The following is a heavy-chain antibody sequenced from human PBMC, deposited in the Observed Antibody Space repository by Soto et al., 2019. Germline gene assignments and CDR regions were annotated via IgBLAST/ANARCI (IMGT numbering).Heavy chain of an antibody. D-gene: IGHD3-22*01. V-gene: IGHV5-51*01. CDR1: GYSFTSYW. Sequence: CKGSGYSFTSYWIGWVRQMPGKGLEWMGIIYPGDSDTRYSPSFQGQVTISADKSISTAYLQWSSLKDSDTAMYYCARGNLRLLYGMDVWGQGTTVTVSS. CDR2: IYPGDSDT. CDR3: ARGNLRLLYGMDV. J-gene: IGHJ6*02.